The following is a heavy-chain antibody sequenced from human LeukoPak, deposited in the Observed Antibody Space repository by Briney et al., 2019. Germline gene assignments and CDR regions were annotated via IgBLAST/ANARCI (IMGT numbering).Heavy chain of an antibody. CDR2: VWYDGSNK. J-gene: IGHJ6*02. CDR1: GFSFSSFG. CDR3: ARDVVAATQTFSYGMDV. D-gene: IGHD2-15*01. V-gene: IGHV3-33*01. Sequence: EGSLRLSCAASGFSFSSFGIHWVRQSPGKGLEWVAIVWYDGSNKHYADSVKGRFTISRDNSKNTLYLQMNSLRAEDTAVYYCARDVVAATQTFSYGMDVWGQGTTVTVSS.